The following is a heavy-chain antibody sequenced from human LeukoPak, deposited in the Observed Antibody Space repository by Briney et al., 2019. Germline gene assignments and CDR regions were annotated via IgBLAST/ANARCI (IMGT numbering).Heavy chain of an antibody. D-gene: IGHD2-2*01. CDR2: IGSSNNYI. J-gene: IGHJ4*02. CDR1: GFTFSSYT. V-gene: IGHV3-21*01. CDR3: ARDERDCSSTSCYWVY. Sequence: GGSLRLSCAASGFTFSSYTMTWVRRAPGTGLEWVSSIGSSNNYIHYADSMKGRVTISRDNAKNSLYLQMDSLRVEDTAVYYCARDERDCSSTSCYWVYWGQGTLVIVSS.